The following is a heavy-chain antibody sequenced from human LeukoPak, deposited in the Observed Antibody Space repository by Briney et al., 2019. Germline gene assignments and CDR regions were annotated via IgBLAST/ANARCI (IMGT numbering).Heavy chain of an antibody. CDR1: GYTFTSYY. CDR3: ARWGGVGALGH. V-gene: IGHV1-46*01. D-gene: IGHD3-16*01. Sequence: GASVKLSCKASGYTFTSYYMHWVRQAPGQGLEWMGIINPSGGSASYAQKFQDRVTMTRDMSTSTVYMELSSLRSEDTAVYYCARWGGVGALGHWGQGTLVTVSS. CDR2: INPSGGSA. J-gene: IGHJ4*02.